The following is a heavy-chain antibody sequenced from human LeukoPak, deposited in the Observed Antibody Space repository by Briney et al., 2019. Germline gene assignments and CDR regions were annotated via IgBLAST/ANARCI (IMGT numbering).Heavy chain of an antibody. V-gene: IGHV4-34*01. J-gene: IGHJ4*02. CDR3: ARGPTVLRYFDWLLFGYFDY. CDR1: GGSFSGYY. Sequence: SETLSLTCAVYGGSFSGYYWSWIRQPPGKGLEWIGEINHSGSTNYNPSLKSRVTISVDTSKNQFSLKLSSVTAADTAVYYCARGPTVLRYFDWLLFGYFDYWGQGTLVTVSS. D-gene: IGHD3-9*01. CDR2: INHSGST.